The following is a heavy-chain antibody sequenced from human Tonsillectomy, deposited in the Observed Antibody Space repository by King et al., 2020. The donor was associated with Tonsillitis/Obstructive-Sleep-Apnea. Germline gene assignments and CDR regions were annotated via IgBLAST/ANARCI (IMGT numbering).Heavy chain of an antibody. CDR2: INPMVGIT. V-gene: IGHV1-69*04. CDR1: GGTFSNYA. J-gene: IGHJ5*02. Sequence: QLVQAGAEVKKPGSSVKVSCKASGGTFSNYAISWVRQAPGQGLEWMGRINPMVGITHYAQKFQGRVTITADKTTSTAYMELSSLRPEDTAVYYCARVRSVRVSWAYHLLDPWGQGSLVTVPS. CDR3: ARVRSVRVSWAYHLLDP. D-gene: IGHD5/OR15-5a*01.